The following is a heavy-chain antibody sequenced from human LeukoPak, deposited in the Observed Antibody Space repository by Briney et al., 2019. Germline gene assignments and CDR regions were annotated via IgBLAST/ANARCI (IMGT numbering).Heavy chain of an antibody. J-gene: IGHJ4*02. Sequence: GASVKVSCKASGYTFTSYAMHWVRQAPGQRLEWMGWINAGNGNTKYSQKSQGRVTITRDTSASTAYMELSSLRSEDTAVYYCARSSVAVTIFDYWGQGTLVTVSS. CDR3: ARSSVAVTIFDY. D-gene: IGHD6-19*01. V-gene: IGHV1-3*01. CDR1: GYTFTSYA. CDR2: INAGNGNT.